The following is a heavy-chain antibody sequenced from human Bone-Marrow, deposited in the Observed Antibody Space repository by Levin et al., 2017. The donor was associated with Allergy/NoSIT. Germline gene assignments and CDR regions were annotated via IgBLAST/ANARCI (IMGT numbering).Heavy chain of an antibody. D-gene: IGHD3-10*01. CDR3: ARGRPIRVRGVPKGFYYFDY. CDR2: MNPNSGNT. V-gene: IGHV1-8*01. CDR1: GYTFTSYD. Sequence: GESLKISCKASGYTFTSYDINWVRQATGQGLEWMGWMNPNSGNTGYAQKFQGRVTMTRNTSISTAYMELSSLRSEDTAVYYCARGRPIRVRGVPKGFYYFDYWGQGTLVTVSS. J-gene: IGHJ4*02.